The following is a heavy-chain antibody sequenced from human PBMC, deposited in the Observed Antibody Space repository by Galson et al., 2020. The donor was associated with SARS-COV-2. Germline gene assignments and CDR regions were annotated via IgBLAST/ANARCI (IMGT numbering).Heavy chain of an antibody. D-gene: IGHD1-26*01. J-gene: IGHJ5*02. Sequence: GGSLRLSCAASGFTFSSYGMHWVRQAPGKGLEWVAVIWYDGRNKYYADSVKGRFTISRDNSKNTLYLQMNSLRAEDTAVYYCARDVGRNPSKSNRYVPAWGQGTLVTVSS. CDR2: IWYDGRNK. CDR1: GFTFSSYG. CDR3: ARDVGRNPSKSNRYVPA. V-gene: IGHV3-33*01.